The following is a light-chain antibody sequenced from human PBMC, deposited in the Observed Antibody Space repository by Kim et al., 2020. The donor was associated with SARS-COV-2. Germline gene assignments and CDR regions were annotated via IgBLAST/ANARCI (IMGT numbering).Light chain of an antibody. CDR2: DVT. Sequence: GQSVTSSCTGTSRDVGLYNYVSWYQQHPGKAPKVILYDVTRRASGVPSRFSGSKSDNTASLTISGLQPDDEADYYCCSYAGSFTYVFGSGTKVTVL. V-gene: IGLV2-11*03. CDR3: CSYAGSFTYV. CDR1: SRDVGLYNY. J-gene: IGLJ1*01.